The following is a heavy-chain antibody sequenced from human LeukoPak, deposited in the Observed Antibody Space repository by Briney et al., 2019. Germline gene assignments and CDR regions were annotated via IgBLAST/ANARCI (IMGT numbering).Heavy chain of an antibody. V-gene: IGHV1-69*13. CDR2: IVPIFGTA. CDR3: ARSLGYCSGGSCYQAFDY. D-gene: IGHD2-15*01. J-gene: IGHJ4*02. CDR1: GGTFSSYA. Sequence: SVKVSCKASGGTFSSYAISWVRQAPGQGLEWMGGIVPIFGTANYAQKFQGRVTITADESTSTAYMELSSLRSEDTAVYYCARSLGYCSGGSCYQAFDYWGQGTLVTVSS.